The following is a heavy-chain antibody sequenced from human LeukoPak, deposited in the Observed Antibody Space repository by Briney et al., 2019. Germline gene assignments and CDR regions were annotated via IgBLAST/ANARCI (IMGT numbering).Heavy chain of an antibody. V-gene: IGHV1-18*04. Sequence: GASVKVSCKASGYTFTGYYMHWVRQAPGQGLEWMGWISAYNGNTNYAQKLQGRVTMTTDTSTSTAYMELRSLRSDDTAVYYCARGVYSYGPYYFDYWGQGTLVTVSS. CDR1: GYTFTGYY. CDR3: ARGVYSYGPYYFDY. D-gene: IGHD5-18*01. CDR2: ISAYNGNT. J-gene: IGHJ4*02.